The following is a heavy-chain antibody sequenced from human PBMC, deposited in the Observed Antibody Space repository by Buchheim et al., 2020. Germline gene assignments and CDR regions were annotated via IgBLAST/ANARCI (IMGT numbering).Heavy chain of an antibody. CDR3: AKNGPMIDGYNHYGMDV. J-gene: IGHJ6*02. D-gene: IGHD3-22*01. CDR2: ISGSGGST. V-gene: IGHV3-23*01. Sequence: EVQLLESGGGLVQPGGSLRLSCAASGFTFSSYAMSWVRQAPGKGLEWVSAISGSGGSTYYADSVKGRFTISRDNSKKTLVLQMNSLRAEDTAVYYCAKNGPMIDGYNHYGMDVWGQGTT. CDR1: GFTFSSYA.